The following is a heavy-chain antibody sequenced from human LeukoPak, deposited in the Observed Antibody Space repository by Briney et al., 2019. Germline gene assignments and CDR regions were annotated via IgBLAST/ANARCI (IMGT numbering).Heavy chain of an antibody. CDR2: IRQDGGEK. Sequence: GGSLRLSCAASGFTFSSYAMNWVRQAPGKGLEWVASIRQDGGEKSYVDSVKGRFTISRDNTKNSLYLQMSSLWAEDTAVYYCARDGTAPGLYFDLWGRGTLVTVSS. CDR1: GFTFSSYA. D-gene: IGHD6-13*01. CDR3: ARDGTAPGLYFDL. J-gene: IGHJ4*01. V-gene: IGHV3-7*01.